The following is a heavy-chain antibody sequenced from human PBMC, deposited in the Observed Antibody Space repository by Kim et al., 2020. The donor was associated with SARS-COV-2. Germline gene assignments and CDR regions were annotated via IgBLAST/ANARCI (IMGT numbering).Heavy chain of an antibody. CDR2: VYYSGTT. J-gene: IGHJ3*01. Sequence: SETLSLTCTVSGGSISHYYWNWIRQSPGKKLEWIAYVYYSGTTNYNTSLKSRATISLDISKKQFSLQLTSVTAADTAVYYCARDGAEDDAFDVWGQGTLVTVS. D-gene: IGHD3-16*01. CDR1: GGSISHYY. CDR3: ARDGAEDDAFDV. V-gene: IGHV4-59*01.